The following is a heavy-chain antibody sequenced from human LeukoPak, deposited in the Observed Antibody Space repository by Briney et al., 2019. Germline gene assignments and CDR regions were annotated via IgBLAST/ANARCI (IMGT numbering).Heavy chain of an antibody. CDR2: IYQGGST. J-gene: IGHJ4*02. Sequence: SQTLSLTCAVSGGSISSGGYSWSWIRQPPGKGLEWIGYIYQGGSTYYNPSLESRVTISVDRSKNQFSLKLSSVTAADTAVYYCGRGGIAAAASGIDYWGQGTLVTVSS. D-gene: IGHD6-13*01. CDR3: GRGGIAAAASGIDY. CDR1: GGSISSGGYS. V-gene: IGHV4-30-2*01.